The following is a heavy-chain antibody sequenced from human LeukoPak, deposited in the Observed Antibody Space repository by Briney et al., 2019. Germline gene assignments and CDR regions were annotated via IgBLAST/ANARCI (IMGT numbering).Heavy chain of an antibody. CDR3: AKLSGSYHTFDY. Sequence: FXXXXYWXSWVRQAPGKGLEWVANIKGDGSYKYYVDSVKGRFTISRDNAKSSVYLQMNTLRAEDTAVYYCAKLSGSYHTFDYWGQGTLVTVSS. D-gene: IGHD1-26*01. V-gene: IGHV3-7*03. CDR2: IKGDGSYK. CDR1: FXXXXYW. J-gene: IGHJ4*02.